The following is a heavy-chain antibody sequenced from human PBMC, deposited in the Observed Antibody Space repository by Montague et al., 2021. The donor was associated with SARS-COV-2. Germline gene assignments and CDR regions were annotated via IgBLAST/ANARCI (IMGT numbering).Heavy chain of an antibody. V-gene: IGHV4-4*02. CDR2: IYHSGST. J-gene: IGHJ6*02. D-gene: IGHD5-18*01. Sequence: SETLSLTCAVSGSSISSSNWWSWVRQPPGKGLEWIGEIYHSGSTNYNPSLKSRVTISVDKSKNQFSLKLSSVTAADTAVYYCARGRAYSYDYYGMDVWGQGTTVTVSS. CDR3: ARGRAYSYDYYGMDV. CDR1: GSSISSSNW.